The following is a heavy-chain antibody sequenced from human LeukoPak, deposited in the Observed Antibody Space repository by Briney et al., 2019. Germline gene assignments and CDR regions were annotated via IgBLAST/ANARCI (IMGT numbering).Heavy chain of an antibody. CDR1: GFTFSDYY. CDR2: ISSSGSTI. CDR3: ARDRPYYYGSGSRRFDY. D-gene: IGHD3-10*01. V-gene: IGHV3-11*04. J-gene: IGHJ4*02. Sequence: GGSLRLSSAASGFTFSDYYMSWIRQAPGKGLEWVSYISSSGSTIYYADSVKGRFTISRDNAKNSLYLQMNSLRAEDTAVYYCARDRPYYYGSGSRRFDYWGQGTLVTVSS.